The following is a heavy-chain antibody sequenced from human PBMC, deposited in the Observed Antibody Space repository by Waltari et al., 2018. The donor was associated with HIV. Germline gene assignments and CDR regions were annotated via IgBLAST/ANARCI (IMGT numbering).Heavy chain of an antibody. CDR3: ATDPTPEPLYLEF. CDR1: GYTLSGSS. D-gene: IGHD3-3*01. Sequence: QVQLLQSGAEVKKPGASVKVSCKVSGYTLSGSSSHWVRQAPGKGLEWMGGSDPEVGEINYAQNFQGRIIMTEDTSTDTAYMELSSLRSDDTAVYFCATDPTPEPLYLEFWGQGTLVTVSS. CDR2: SDPEVGEI. V-gene: IGHV1-24*01. J-gene: IGHJ4*02.